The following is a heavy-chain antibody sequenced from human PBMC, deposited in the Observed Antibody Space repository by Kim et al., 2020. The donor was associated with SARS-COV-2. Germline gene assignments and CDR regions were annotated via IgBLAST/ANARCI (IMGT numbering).Heavy chain of an antibody. Sequence: GGSLRLSCAASGFTFSDHYMDWVRQAPGKGLEWVGRTRNKANSYTAEYAASVKGRFTISRDDSKNSLYLQMNSLKTEDTAVYYCARLGRYSGSYYLDYWGQGTLVTVSS. J-gene: IGHJ4*02. CDR2: TRNKANSYTA. V-gene: IGHV3-72*01. CDR3: ARLGRYSGSYYLDY. D-gene: IGHD1-26*01. CDR1: GFTFSDHY.